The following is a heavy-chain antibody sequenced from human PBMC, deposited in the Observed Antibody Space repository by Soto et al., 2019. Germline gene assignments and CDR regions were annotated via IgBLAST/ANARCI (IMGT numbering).Heavy chain of an antibody. Sequence: PGGSLRLSCAASGVTFSIYSMNWVRQAPGKGLEWVSSISSSSSYIYYADSVKGRFTISRDNAKNSLYLQMNSLRAEDTAVYYCARDRRGEYSSSRKTYYYGMDVWGQGTTVTVSS. D-gene: IGHD6-6*01. V-gene: IGHV3-21*01. CDR3: ARDRRGEYSSSRKTYYYGMDV. CDR2: ISSSSSYI. J-gene: IGHJ6*02. CDR1: GVTFSIYS.